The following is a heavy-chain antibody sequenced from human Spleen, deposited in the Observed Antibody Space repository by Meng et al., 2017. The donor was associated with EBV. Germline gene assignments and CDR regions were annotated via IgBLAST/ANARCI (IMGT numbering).Heavy chain of an antibody. V-gene: IGHV1-18*01. CDR3: ARYGPGYGYFDF. Sequence: QVQLVQSGGEEKRPGASVKVACKTSHYTFTDYQINWVHQAPGQGLEWMGCISTFNGGTKFAERFRGRLSMTTDTSTATAYMELRSLRSDDTAVYFCARYGPGYGYFDFWGQGSLVTVSS. D-gene: IGHD3-10*01. CDR2: ISTFNGGT. CDR1: HYTFTDYQ. J-gene: IGHJ4*02.